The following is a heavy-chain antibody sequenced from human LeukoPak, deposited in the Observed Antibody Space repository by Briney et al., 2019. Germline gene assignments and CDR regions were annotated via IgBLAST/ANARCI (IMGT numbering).Heavy chain of an antibody. Sequence: ASVKVSCKASGYTFTNYGISWLRQAPGQGLEWMGWISAYNGDTKYPQNLQGRVTMTTDTSTSTAYMELRSLRSDDTAVYYCARDNPYYYLYWGQGTLVTVSS. V-gene: IGHV1-18*01. CDR2: ISAYNGDT. CDR3: ARDNPYYYLY. CDR1: GYTFTNYG. D-gene: IGHD3-22*01. J-gene: IGHJ4*02.